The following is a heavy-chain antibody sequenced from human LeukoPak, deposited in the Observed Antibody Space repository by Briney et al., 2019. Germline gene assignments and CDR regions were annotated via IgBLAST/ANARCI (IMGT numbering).Heavy chain of an antibody. CDR3: ARGNWNYHYFDY. CDR1: GGTFSSYA. V-gene: IGHV1-69*05. J-gene: IGHJ4*02. CDR2: IIPIFGTA. Sequence: ASVKVSYKASGGTFSSYAISWVRQAPGQGLEWMGGIIPIFGTANYAQKFQGRVTITTDESTSTAYMELSSLRSEDTAVYYCARGNWNYHYFDYWGQGTLVTVSS. D-gene: IGHD1-7*01.